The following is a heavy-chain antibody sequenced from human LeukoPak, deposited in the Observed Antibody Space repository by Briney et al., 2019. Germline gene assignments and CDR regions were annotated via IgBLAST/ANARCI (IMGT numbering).Heavy chain of an antibody. CDR1: GFTFSSYA. Sequence: GRSLRLSCAASGFTFSSYAMHWVRQAPGKGLEWVAVISYDGSNKYYADSVKGRFTISRDNSKNTLYLQMNSLRAEDTAVYYCTTDRYSSSWQEVYYFDYWGQGTLVTVSS. V-gene: IGHV3-30*04. J-gene: IGHJ4*02. CDR3: TTDRYSSSWQEVYYFDY. CDR2: ISYDGSNK. D-gene: IGHD6-13*01.